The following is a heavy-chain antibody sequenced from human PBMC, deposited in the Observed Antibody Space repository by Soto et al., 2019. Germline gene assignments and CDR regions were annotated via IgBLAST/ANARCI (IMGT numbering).Heavy chain of an antibody. CDR2: ISGSGGST. CDR3: AKDPSDPYDYVWGSYRGYNWFDP. J-gene: IGHJ5*02. V-gene: IGHV3-23*01. CDR1: GFTFSSYA. D-gene: IGHD3-16*02. Sequence: EVQLLESGGGLVQPGGSLRLSCAASGFTFSSYAMSWVRQAPGKGLEWVSAISGSGGSTYYADSVKGRFTISRDNSKNPLYLQMNSLRAEDMAVYYCAKDPSDPYDYVWGSYRGYNWFDPWGQGTLVTVSS.